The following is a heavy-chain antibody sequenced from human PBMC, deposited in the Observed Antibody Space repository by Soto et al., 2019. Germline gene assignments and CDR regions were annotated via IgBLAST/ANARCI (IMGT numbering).Heavy chain of an antibody. D-gene: IGHD2-15*01. CDR3: ASVSNPRYCSGGTCYFGPDY. CDR1: GGTFSSYA. J-gene: IGHJ4*02. V-gene: IGHV1-69*13. Sequence: GASVKVSCKASGGTFSSYAISWVRQAPGQGLEWMGGIIPIFGTANYAQKFQGRVTITADESTSTAYTELSSLRSEDTAVYACASVSNPRYCSGGTCYFGPDYWGQGTLVTVSS. CDR2: IIPIFGTA.